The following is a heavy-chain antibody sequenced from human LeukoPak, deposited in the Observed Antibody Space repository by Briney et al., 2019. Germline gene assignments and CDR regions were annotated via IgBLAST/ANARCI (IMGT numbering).Heavy chain of an antibody. D-gene: IGHD3-9*01. Sequence: ASVKVSCKASGYTFTSYGISWVRQAPGQGLEWMGWISAYNGNTNYAQKLQGRVTMTTDTSTSTAYMELRSLRSDDTAVYYCATNPSDILTGYYSFWFDPWGQGTLVTVSS. CDR2: ISAYNGNT. V-gene: IGHV1-18*01. CDR1: GYTFTSYG. CDR3: ATNPSDILTGYYSFWFDP. J-gene: IGHJ5*02.